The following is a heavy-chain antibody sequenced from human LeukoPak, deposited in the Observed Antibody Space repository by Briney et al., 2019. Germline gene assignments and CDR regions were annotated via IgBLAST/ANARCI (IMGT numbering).Heavy chain of an antibody. D-gene: IGHD2-15*01. J-gene: IGHJ4*02. V-gene: IGHV3-48*02. CDR3: ARLSGRVVCSAGSCYIDS. CDR1: GFTFSSYS. CDR2: ISSSSSTI. Sequence: GGSLRLSCAASGFTFSSYSMNWVRQAPGKGLEWVSYISSSSSTIYYADSVKGRFTISRDNAKNSLYLQMNSLRDEDTAVYYCARLSGRVVCSAGSCYIDSWGQGTLVTVSS.